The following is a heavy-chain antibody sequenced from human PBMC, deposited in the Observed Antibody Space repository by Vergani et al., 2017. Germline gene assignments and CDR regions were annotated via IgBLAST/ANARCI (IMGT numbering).Heavy chain of an antibody. CDR3: AKDEAVAPLLAYYYYGMDV. J-gene: IGHJ6*02. D-gene: IGHD6-19*01. Sequence: QVQLVESGGGVVQPGRSLRLSCAASGFTFSSYGMHWVRQAPGKGLEWVAVISYDGSNKYYADSVKGRFTISRDNSKNTLYLQMNSLRAEDTAVYYCAKDEAVAPLLAYYYYGMDVWGQGP. CDR2: ISYDGSNK. CDR1: GFTFSSYG. V-gene: IGHV3-30*18.